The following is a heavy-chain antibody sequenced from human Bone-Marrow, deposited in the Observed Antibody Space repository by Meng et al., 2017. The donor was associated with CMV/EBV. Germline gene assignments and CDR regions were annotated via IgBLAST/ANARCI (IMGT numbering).Heavy chain of an antibody. D-gene: IGHD3-10*01. CDR2: INDSEST. CDR1: GGSISSSSYY. V-gene: IGHV4-39*07. CDR3: ARGRGRLDY. Sequence: SETLSLTCTVSGGSISSSSYYWGWIRQPPGKGLEWIGEINDSESTNYNPSLKSPVSMSVDTSKNQFSLKLNSVTAADTAVYYCARGRGRLDYWGQGMLVTVSS. J-gene: IGHJ4*02.